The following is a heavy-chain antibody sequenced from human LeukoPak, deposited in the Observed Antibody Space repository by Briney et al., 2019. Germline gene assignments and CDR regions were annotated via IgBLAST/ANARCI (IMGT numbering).Heavy chain of an antibody. CDR1: GGSISSGDCY. Sequence: SETLSLTCTVSGGSISSGDCYWSWIRSPPGRGLVWIRYISYSGSTYYNPSLKSRVTISVDTSKNHFSMKLSSVTAADTAVYYCARRGGYYDSSGYTYWGQGTLVTVSS. J-gene: IGHJ4*02. CDR3: ARRGGYYDSSGYTY. V-gene: IGHV4-30-4*01. CDR2: ISYSGST. D-gene: IGHD3-22*01.